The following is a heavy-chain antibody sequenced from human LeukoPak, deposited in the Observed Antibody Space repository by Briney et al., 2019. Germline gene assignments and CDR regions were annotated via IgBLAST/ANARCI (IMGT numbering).Heavy chain of an antibody. CDR2: IIPIFGTA. CDR3: ASGIAAAGISFDY. CDR1: GGTFSSYA. Sequence: GASVKVSCKASGGTFSSYAISWVRQAPGQGLEWMGGIIPIFGTANYAQKFQGRVTMTRDTSTSTVYMELSSLRSEDTAVYYCASGIAAAGISFDYWGQGTLVTVSS. D-gene: IGHD6-13*01. V-gene: IGHV1-69*05. J-gene: IGHJ4*02.